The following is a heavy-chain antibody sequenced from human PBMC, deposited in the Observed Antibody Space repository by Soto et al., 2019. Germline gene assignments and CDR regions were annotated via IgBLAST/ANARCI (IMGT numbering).Heavy chain of an antibody. Sequence: PSETLSLTCTVSGGSISSGGYYWSWIRQHPGKGLEWIGCIYYSGSTYYNPSLKSRVTISVDTSKNQFSLKLSSVTAADTAVYYCARVGLVTLSYYYYMDVWGKGTTVTVSS. CDR1: GGSISSGGYY. V-gene: IGHV4-31*03. CDR2: IYYSGST. J-gene: IGHJ6*03. CDR3: ARVGLVTLSYYYYMDV. D-gene: IGHD4-4*01.